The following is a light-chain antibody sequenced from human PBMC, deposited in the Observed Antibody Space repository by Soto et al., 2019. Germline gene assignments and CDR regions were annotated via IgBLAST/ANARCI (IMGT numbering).Light chain of an antibody. CDR1: QSVSSY. CDR2: DAS. CDR3: QQYSSSFRT. J-gene: IGKJ1*01. Sequence: EIVLTQSPATLSLSPGESATLSCRASQSVSSYLAWYQQKPGQAPRLLIYDASSRATGIPDRFSGSGSETDFTLTISRLEPEDFAVYYCQQYSSSFRTFGQGTKVDIK. V-gene: IGKV3-20*01.